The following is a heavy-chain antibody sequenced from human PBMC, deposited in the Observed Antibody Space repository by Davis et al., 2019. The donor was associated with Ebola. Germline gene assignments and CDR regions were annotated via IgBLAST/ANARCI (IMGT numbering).Heavy chain of an antibody. J-gene: IGHJ3*02. CDR3: ARESAEDALDI. CDR2: IIPIFGTA. V-gene: IGHV1-69*06. Sequence: SVKVSCKASGGTFSSYAISWVRQAPGQGLEWMGGIIPIFGTANYAQKFQGRVTITADKSTSTAYMELSSLTSEDTALYFCARESAEDALDIWGQGTLVTVSS. CDR1: GGTFSSYA.